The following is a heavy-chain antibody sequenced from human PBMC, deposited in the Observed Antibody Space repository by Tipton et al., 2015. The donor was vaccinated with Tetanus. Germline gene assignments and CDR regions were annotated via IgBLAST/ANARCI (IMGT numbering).Heavy chain of an antibody. V-gene: IGHV5-51*01. D-gene: IGHD3-10*01. CDR3: ARLPKHYSASGST. CDR1: GHSFTKYW. J-gene: IGHJ5*02. Sequence: QLVQSGAEVKKPGESLKISCKGSGHSFTKYWIAWVRQLPGKGLEWMGLIYPDDSDTRYSPSFQGQVTISADRSLRTAYLQWSSLKASDTAIYFCARLPKHYSASGSTWGQGTLVTVSS. CDR2: IYPDDSDT.